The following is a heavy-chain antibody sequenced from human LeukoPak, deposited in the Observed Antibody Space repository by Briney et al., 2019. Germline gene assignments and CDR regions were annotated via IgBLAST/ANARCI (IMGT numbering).Heavy chain of an antibody. D-gene: IGHD5-18*01. Sequence: ASVKVSCKSSGYTFTYYYMHWVRQAPGQGLEWMGIINPSGGSTTYAQKLQGRVTLTRDTSTSTVYMELSSLRSDDTAVYYCARSPYTSGSLFYFDYWGQGTLVTVSS. CDR2: INPSGGST. J-gene: IGHJ4*02. V-gene: IGHV1-46*01. CDR1: GYTFTYYY. CDR3: ARSPYTSGSLFYFDY.